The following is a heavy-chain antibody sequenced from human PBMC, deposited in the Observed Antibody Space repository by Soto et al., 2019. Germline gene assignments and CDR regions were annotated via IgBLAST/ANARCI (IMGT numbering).Heavy chain of an antibody. CDR2: INAGNGDT. V-gene: IGHV1-3*01. D-gene: IGHD6-13*01. CDR3: VRRHVSATGIDWFDP. J-gene: IGHJ5*02. Sequence: AAVKVSCKASGYTFTSYGIHWVRQAPGQRLEWMGWINAGNGDTKYSPKFQGRVTITRDTSASTAYMELSSLRSEDTAAYYCVRRHVSATGIDWFDPWGQGTLVTVSS. CDR1: GYTFTSYG.